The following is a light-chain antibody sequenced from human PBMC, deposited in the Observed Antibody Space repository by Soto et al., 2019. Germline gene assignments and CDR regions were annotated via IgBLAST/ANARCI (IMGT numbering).Light chain of an antibody. Sequence: DIHLTHSTSHLSACVGDIFAITFLFSQGISSYLNWYRQKPGKVPKLLIYSASNLQSGVPSRFSGSGSGTDFTLTISSLQPEDVATYYGQRTYNALTWTFGQGTKVDFK. J-gene: IGKJ1*01. CDR2: SAS. CDR1: QGISSY. CDR3: QRTYNALTWT. V-gene: IGKV1-27*01.